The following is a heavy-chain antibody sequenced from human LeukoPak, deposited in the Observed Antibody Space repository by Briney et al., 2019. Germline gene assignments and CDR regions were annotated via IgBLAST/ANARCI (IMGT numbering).Heavy chain of an antibody. D-gene: IGHD2-2*01. CDR2: IYYSGST. CDR3: ARIPTNAVPAAHNGFDI. V-gene: IGHV4-39*01. J-gene: IGHJ3*02. CDR1: VGSISNSNYY. Sequence: SETLSLTCTVSVGSISNSNYYWGWIRQPPGKGLEWIGNIYYSGSTYYNPSLRSRVTISVDTSKNQFSLKLSSVTAADTAVYYCARIPTNAVPAAHNGFDIWGQGTMLTVSS.